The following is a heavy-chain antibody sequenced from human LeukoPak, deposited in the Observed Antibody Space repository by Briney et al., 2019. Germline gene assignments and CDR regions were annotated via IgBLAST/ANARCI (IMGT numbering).Heavy chain of an antibody. Sequence: QPGGSLRLSCAASGFTFSSYAMSWVRQAPGKGLEWVSAISGSGGSTYYADSVKGRFTISRDNSKNTLYLQMNSLRAEDTAVYYCAKDPSIAVDAGGKDWGQGTLVTVSS. CDR3: AKDPSIAVDAGGKD. CDR2: ISGSGGST. J-gene: IGHJ4*02. D-gene: IGHD6-19*01. V-gene: IGHV3-23*01. CDR1: GFTFSSYA.